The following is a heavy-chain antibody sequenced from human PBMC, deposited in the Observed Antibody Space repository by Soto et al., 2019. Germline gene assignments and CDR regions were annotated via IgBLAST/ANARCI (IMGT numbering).Heavy chain of an antibody. V-gene: IGHV1-24*01. D-gene: IGHD2-15*01. J-gene: IGHJ1*01. CDR2: FDPEDGET. CDR1: GYTLTELS. Sequence: EASVKVSCKVSGYTLTELSMHWVRQAPGKGLEWMGGFDPEDGETIYAQKFQGRVTMTEDTSTDTAYMELSSLRSEDTAVYYCATGLGYCSGGSCSTEDYQHWGQGTLVTVSS. CDR3: ATGLGYCSGGSCSTEDYQH.